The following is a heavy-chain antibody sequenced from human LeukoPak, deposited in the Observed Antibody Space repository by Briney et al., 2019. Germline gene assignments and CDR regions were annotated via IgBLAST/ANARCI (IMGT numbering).Heavy chain of an antibody. Sequence: GGSLRLSCAASGFTFTSYALSWVRQAPGKGLEWVSSISGSGDSTYYADSVKGRFTISRDNSKNTLYLQMNSLRAEDTAVYYCAKGPHNWNPHGIDHWGRGTLVTVSS. V-gene: IGHV3-23*01. D-gene: IGHD1-20*01. CDR3: AKGPHNWNPHGIDH. CDR2: ISGSGDST. J-gene: IGHJ4*02. CDR1: GFTFTSYA.